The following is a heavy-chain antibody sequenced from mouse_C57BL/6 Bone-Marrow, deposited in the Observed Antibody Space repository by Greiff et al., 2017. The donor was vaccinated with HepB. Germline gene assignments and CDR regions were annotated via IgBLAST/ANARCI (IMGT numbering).Heavy chain of an antibody. Sequence: EVQLQQSGAELVKPGASVKLSCTASGFNIKDYYMHWVKQRTEQGLEWIGRIDPEDGETKYVPKFQGKATITADTSSNTAYLQLSSLTSEDTAVYYCARLSTMVTTKDYAMDYWGQGTSVTVSS. V-gene: IGHV14-2*01. J-gene: IGHJ4*01. CDR2: IDPEDGET. CDR1: GFNIKDYY. CDR3: ARLSTMVTTKDYAMDY. D-gene: IGHD2-2*01.